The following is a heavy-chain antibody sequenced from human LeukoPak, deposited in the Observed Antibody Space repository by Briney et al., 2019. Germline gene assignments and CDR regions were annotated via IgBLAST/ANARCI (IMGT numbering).Heavy chain of an antibody. V-gene: IGHV3-30-3*01. CDR2: ISYDGSNK. CDR3: ARDNREQQLVPPTFDY. Sequence: GGSLRLSCAASGFAFSSYAMHWVRQAPGKGLEWVAVISYDGSNKYYADSVKGRFTISRDNSKNTLYLQMNSLRAEDTAVYYCARDNREQQLVPPTFDYWGQGTLVTVSS. D-gene: IGHD6-13*01. J-gene: IGHJ4*02. CDR1: GFAFSSYA.